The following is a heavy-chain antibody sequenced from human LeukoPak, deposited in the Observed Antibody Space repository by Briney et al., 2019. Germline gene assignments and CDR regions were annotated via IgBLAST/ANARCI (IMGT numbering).Heavy chain of an antibody. Sequence: PGGSLRLSCAASGFTFSSYAMSWVRQAPGKGLEWVSAISGSGGSTYYADSVKGRFTISRDNSKDTLYLQMNSLRAEDTAVYYCAKRRYNEGYCSGGSCYAPKGTPSNYWGQGTLVTVSS. J-gene: IGHJ4*02. CDR1: GFTFSSYA. D-gene: IGHD2-15*01. V-gene: IGHV3-23*01. CDR2: ISGSGGST. CDR3: AKRRYNEGYCSGGSCYAPKGTPSNY.